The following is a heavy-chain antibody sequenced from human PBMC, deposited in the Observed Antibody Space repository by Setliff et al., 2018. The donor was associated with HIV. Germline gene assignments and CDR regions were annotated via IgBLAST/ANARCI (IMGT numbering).Heavy chain of an antibody. CDR2: NGIINGAK. J-gene: IGHJ4*02. V-gene: IGHV3-48*04. CDR3: AKGRYSSSWYYFDY. D-gene: IGHD6-13*01. Sequence: GGSLRLSCAASGFTFSSYSMNWVRQAPGKGLEWISYNGIINGAKHYADSMEGRFTISRDNAKNSLYLQMNSLRAEDMALYYCAKGRYSSSWYYFDYWGQGTLVTVSS. CDR1: GFTFSSYS.